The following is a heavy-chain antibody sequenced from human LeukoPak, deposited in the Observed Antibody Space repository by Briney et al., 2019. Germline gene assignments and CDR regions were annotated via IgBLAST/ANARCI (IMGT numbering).Heavy chain of an antibody. Sequence: ASVTVSCKVSGYTLTELSMRWVRHAPGKGLEWRGGFDPEDGETIYAQKFQGRVTMTEDTSTDTAYMELSSLRSEDTAVYYCATSVQRITMIVVYFDYWGQGTLVTVSS. J-gene: IGHJ4*02. V-gene: IGHV1-24*01. D-gene: IGHD3-22*01. CDR2: FDPEDGET. CDR1: GYTLTELS. CDR3: ATSVQRITMIVVYFDY.